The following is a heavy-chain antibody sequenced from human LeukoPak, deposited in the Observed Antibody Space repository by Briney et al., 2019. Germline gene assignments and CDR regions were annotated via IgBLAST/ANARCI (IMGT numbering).Heavy chain of an antibody. J-gene: IGHJ4*02. CDR3: ARAHGGSSSPY. CDR2: ISYDGSNK. Sequence: PGGSLRLSCAASGFTFSSYAMHWVRQAPGKGLEWVAVISYDGSNKYYADSVKGRFTISRDNSKNTLYLQMNSLRAEDTAVYYCARAHGGSSSPYWGQGTLVTVSS. CDR1: GFTFSSYA. V-gene: IGHV3-30-3*01. D-gene: IGHD2-2*01.